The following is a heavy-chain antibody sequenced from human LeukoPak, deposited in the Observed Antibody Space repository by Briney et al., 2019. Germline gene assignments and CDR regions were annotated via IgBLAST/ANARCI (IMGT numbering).Heavy chain of an antibody. D-gene: IGHD1-26*01. CDR1: GFTFSSYS. V-gene: IGHV3-48*04. J-gene: IGHJ6*03. CDR2: ISSSSSTI. Sequence: PGGSLRLSCAASGFTFSSYSMNWVRQAPGKGLGWVSYISSSSSTIYYADSVKGRFTISRDNAKNSLYLQMNSLRAEDTAVYYCAKTARVGATASYYYYYMDVWGKGTTVTASS. CDR3: AKTARVGATASYYYYYMDV.